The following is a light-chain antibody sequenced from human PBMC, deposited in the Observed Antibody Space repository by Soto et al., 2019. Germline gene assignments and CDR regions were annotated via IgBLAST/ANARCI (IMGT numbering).Light chain of an antibody. CDR2: GNS. J-gene: IGLJ1*01. Sequence: QAVVTQPPSVSGAPGQRVTISCTGSSCNIGAGYDVHWYQQLPGTAPKVLIYGNSNRPSGVPDRFSGSKSGTSASLAITGLQAEHEADYYCQSYDSSLSGYVFGTGTKLTVL. CDR3: QSYDSSLSGYV. V-gene: IGLV1-40*01. CDR1: SCNIGAGYD.